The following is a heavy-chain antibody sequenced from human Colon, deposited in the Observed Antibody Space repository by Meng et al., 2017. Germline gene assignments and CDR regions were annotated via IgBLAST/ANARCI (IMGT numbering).Heavy chain of an antibody. CDR3: ARSTPSLDY. CDR1: GYTFSDCY. V-gene: IGHV1-2*02. D-gene: IGHD2-15*01. J-gene: IGHJ4*02. CDR2: IVPNSGDT. Sequence: VQLVRSGPGVKRPGASVKVACKASGYTFSDCYIHWVRQAPGQGLEWMGWIVPNSGDTNYAQKFQGRVTMTRDTSISTTYMELSRLTSDDTAVYYCARSTPSLDYWGQGTLVTVSS.